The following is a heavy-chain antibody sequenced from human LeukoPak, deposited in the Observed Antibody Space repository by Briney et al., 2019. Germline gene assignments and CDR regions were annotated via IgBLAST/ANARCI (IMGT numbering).Heavy chain of an antibody. D-gene: IGHD6-13*01. V-gene: IGHV3-23*01. CDR3: AKALEQETVIALDS. CDR2: ISGSGGST. Sequence: GGSLRLSCAASGFTFSTYAMSWVRQAPGKGLEWVSAISGSGGSTYYADSVKGRFTISRDNSKNTLYLRMNSLRAEDTSIYFCAKALEQETVIALDSWGQGTLVTVSS. CDR1: GFTFSTYA. J-gene: IGHJ4*02.